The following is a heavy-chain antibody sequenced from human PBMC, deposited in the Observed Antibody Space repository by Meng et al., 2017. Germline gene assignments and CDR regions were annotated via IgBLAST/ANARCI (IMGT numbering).Heavy chain of an antibody. CDR1: GFTFSSYA. D-gene: IGHD3-10*01. CDR3: AKDPYYYGSGSPRYFDY. J-gene: IGHJ4*02. Sequence: GGSLRLSCAASGFTFSSYAMSWVRQAPGKGLEWVSAISGSGGSTYYADSVKGRFTISRDNSKNTLYLQMNSLRAEDTAVYYCAKDPYYYGSGSPRYFDYWGQGTLVTGYS. CDR2: ISGSGGST. V-gene: IGHV3-23*01.